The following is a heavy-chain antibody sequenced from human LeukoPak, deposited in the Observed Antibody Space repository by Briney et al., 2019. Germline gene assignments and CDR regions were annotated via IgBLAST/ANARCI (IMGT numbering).Heavy chain of an antibody. CDR1: GFTVSSDY. V-gene: IGHV3-53*01. Sequence: GGSLRLSCAASGFTVSSDYIHWVRQAPGKGLEWVSVIYGGATTYYADSVKGRFTISRDNYKNTVYLQMNSLRAEDTAIYYCAKIHQNRVVVGAKGAFDIWGQGTVVTVSS. CDR3: AKIHQNRVVVGAKGAFDI. CDR2: IYGGATT. J-gene: IGHJ3*02. D-gene: IGHD2-15*01.